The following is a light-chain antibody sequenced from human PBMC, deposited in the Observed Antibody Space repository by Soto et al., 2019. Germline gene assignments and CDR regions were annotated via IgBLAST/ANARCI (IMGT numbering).Light chain of an antibody. Sequence: EIVLTQSRGTLSLSTGERATLSCRASQSVSSSYLAWYQQKPGQAPRLLIYDASSRATGIPDRFSGSGSGRCFTLTISRLESEDFALYYCQQYNNWPQYAVGQGAKVHIK. CDR3: QQYNNWPQYA. CDR2: DAS. J-gene: IGKJ2*01. CDR1: QSVSSSY. V-gene: IGKV3-20*01.